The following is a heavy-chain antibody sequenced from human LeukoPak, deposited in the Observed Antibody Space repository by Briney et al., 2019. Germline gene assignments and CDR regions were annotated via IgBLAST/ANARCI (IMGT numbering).Heavy chain of an antibody. J-gene: IGHJ5*02. D-gene: IGHD3-3*01. CDR3: ARLRDHGTYYDFWSGYRNWFDP. Sequence: SETLSLTCTVSGGSISSSSYCWGWIRQPPGKGLEWIGSIYYSGSTYYNPSLKSRVTISVDTSKNQFSLKLSSVTAADTAVYYCARLRDHGTYYDFWSGYRNWFDPWGQGTLVTVST. CDR2: IYYSGST. V-gene: IGHV4-39*01. CDR1: GGSISSSSYC.